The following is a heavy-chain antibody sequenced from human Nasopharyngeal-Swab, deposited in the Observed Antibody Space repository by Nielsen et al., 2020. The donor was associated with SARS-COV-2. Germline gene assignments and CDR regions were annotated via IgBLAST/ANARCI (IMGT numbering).Heavy chain of an antibody. CDR2: ISYDGTNK. CDR3: AKDWKPFELYYYGSGSYGDY. D-gene: IGHD3-10*01. V-gene: IGHV3-30*18. Sequence: VRQAPGKGLDWVAVISYDGTNKYYPDSVKGRFTISRDNSKNTLYLQMDSLRAEDTAVYYCAKDWKPFELYYYGSGSYGDYWGQGTLVTVSS. J-gene: IGHJ4*02.